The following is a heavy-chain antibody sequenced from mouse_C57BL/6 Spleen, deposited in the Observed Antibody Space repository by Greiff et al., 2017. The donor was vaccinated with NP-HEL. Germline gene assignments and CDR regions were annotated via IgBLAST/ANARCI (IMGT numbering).Heavy chain of an antibody. CDR3: AKDGYRDWYFDV. CDR1: GFTFSDYG. Sequence: EVMLVESGGGLVKPGGSLKLSCAASGFTFSDYGMHWVRQAPEKGLEWVAYISSGSSTIYYADTVKGRFTISRDNAKNTLFLQMTSLRSEDTAMYYCAKDGYRDWYFDVWGTGTTVTVSS. CDR2: ISSGSSTI. D-gene: IGHD2-3*01. J-gene: IGHJ1*03. V-gene: IGHV5-17*01.